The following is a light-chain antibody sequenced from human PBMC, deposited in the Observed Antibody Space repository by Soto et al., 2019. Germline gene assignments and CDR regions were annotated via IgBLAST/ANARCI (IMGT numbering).Light chain of an antibody. CDR1: QNININ. Sequence: EIVMTQSPVTLSVSPGERATLSCRASQNININLAWYQHRPGRAPRVLIYGASSRASGIPDRFSGSGSGTDFTLSINRLEPDDFAFYYCQQYKSWPPLTFGGGTRVEFK. CDR3: QQYKSWPPLT. J-gene: IGKJ4*01. CDR2: GAS. V-gene: IGKV3D-15*01.